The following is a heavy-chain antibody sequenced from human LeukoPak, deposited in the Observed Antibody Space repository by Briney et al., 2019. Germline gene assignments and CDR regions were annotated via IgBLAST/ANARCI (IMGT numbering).Heavy chain of an antibody. Sequence: GESLKISCKGSGYSFTSYWIGWVRQMPGKGLEWMGIIYLGDSDTRYSPSFQGQVTISADKSINTVYLQWSSLKASDTAMYYCARHSRGASDGFDYWGQGTLVTVSS. CDR3: ARHSRGASDGFDY. CDR2: IYLGDSDT. D-gene: IGHD2-21*02. J-gene: IGHJ4*02. CDR1: GYSFTSYW. V-gene: IGHV5-51*01.